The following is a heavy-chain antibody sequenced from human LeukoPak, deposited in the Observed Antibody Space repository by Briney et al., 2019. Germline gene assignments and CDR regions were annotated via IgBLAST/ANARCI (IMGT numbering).Heavy chain of an antibody. Sequence: ASVKVSCKASGYTFTSYDINWVRQATGQGLEWMGWMNPNSGNTDYAQKFQGRVTITRNTSISTAYMELSSLRSEDTAVSYCARESGYCSSTSCPRRAFDIWGQGTMDTVSS. J-gene: IGHJ3*02. CDR1: GYTFTSYD. D-gene: IGHD2-2*01. CDR3: ARESGYCSSTSCPRRAFDI. CDR2: MNPNSGNT. V-gene: IGHV1-8*03.